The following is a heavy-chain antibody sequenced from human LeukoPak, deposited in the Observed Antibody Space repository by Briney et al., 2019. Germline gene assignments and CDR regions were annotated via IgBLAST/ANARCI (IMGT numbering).Heavy chain of an antibody. CDR1: GGTFSSYA. CDR3: ARGSEVAVAGPVWYYYGMDV. Sequence: SVKVSCKASGGTFSSYAIGWVRQAPGQGLEWMGGIIPIFGTANYAQKFQGRVTITADESTSTAYMELSSLRSEDTAVYYCARGSEVAVAGPVWYYYGMDVWGQGTTVTVSS. V-gene: IGHV1-69*13. D-gene: IGHD6-19*01. CDR2: IIPIFGTA. J-gene: IGHJ6*02.